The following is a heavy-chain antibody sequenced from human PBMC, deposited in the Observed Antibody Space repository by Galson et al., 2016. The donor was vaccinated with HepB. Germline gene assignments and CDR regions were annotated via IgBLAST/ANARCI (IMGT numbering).Heavy chain of an antibody. CDR2: INPISGSA. D-gene: IGHD4-17*01. CDR1: GYTFTSYY. CDR3: AGATVTTSFDY. J-gene: IGHJ4*02. V-gene: IGHV1-46*03. Sequence: SVKVSCKASGYTFTSYYLHWVRQAPGQGLEWMGVINPISGSASYAQKFQGRVTMTRDTSTSTLYMEMGSLRSEDTAVYYCAGATVTTSFDYWGQGTLVTVSS.